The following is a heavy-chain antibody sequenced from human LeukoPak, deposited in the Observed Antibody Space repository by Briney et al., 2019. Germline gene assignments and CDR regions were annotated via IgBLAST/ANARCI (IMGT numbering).Heavy chain of an antibody. J-gene: IGHJ4*02. Sequence: GGSLRLSCAASGFSFSGFWMSWVRQAPGKGLEWVANIKQDGSETYSVDSVKGRFIISRDNAKNSLFLQMNSLRVEDTAIYYCARDMLRLWGDFDSWGQGTPVTVSS. CDR1: GFSFSGFW. D-gene: IGHD3-10*01. CDR2: IKQDGSET. V-gene: IGHV3-7*01. CDR3: ARDMLRLWGDFDS.